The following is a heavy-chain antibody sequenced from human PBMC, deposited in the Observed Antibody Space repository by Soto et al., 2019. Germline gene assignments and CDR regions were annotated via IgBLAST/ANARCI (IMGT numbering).Heavy chain of an antibody. CDR3: ARGSGYDYDYYGMDV. CDR2: IYYSGST. Sequence: PSETLSLTCTVSGGSVSSGSYYWSWIRQPPGKGLEWIGYIYYSGSTNYNPSLKSRVTISVDTSKNQFSLKLSSVTAAETAVYYCARGSGYDYDYYGMDVWGQGTTVTVSS. D-gene: IGHD5-12*01. CDR1: GGSVSSGSYY. V-gene: IGHV4-61*01. J-gene: IGHJ6*02.